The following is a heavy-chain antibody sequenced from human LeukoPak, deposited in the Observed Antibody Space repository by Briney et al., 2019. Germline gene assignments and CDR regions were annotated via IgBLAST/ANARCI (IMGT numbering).Heavy chain of an antibody. CDR3: ARDRWGSSSPTNFDY. D-gene: IGHD3-16*01. Sequence: PGGSLRLSCAASGFTFSSYGMHWVRQAPGKGLEWVAVISYDGSNKYYADSVKGRFTISRDNSRNTLYLQMNSLRAEDTAVYYCARDRWGSSSPTNFDYWGQGTLVTVSS. V-gene: IGHV3-30*03. CDR2: ISYDGSNK. J-gene: IGHJ4*02. CDR1: GFTFSSYG.